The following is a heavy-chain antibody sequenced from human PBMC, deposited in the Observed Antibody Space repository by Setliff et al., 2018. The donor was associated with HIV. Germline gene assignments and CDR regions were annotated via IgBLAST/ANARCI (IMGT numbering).Heavy chain of an antibody. J-gene: IGHJ4*02. D-gene: IGHD2-21*02. CDR1: GVPLSDYY. Sequence: ASETLSLTCTLNGVPLSDYYWNWIRQSPGKGLEWIVEVNHNGNINYNPSLKSRVTVSVDTSKTQYSLKMISVTAADTAMYYCAISIVGVTSEMYWAQGTLVTVSS. CDR2: VNHNGNI. V-gene: IGHV4-34*01. CDR3: AISIVGVTSEMY.